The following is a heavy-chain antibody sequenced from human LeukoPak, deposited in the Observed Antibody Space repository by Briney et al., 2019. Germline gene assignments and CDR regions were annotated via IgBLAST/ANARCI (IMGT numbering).Heavy chain of an antibody. D-gene: IGHD6-19*01. V-gene: IGHV3-23*01. CDR2: VSGSGGDK. J-gene: IGHJ4*02. Sequence: GGSLRLSCAASGFTFSSYPMNWVRQAPGEGLEWVSGVSGSGGDKYSADSLKGRFTISRDNSKNTLYLQMNSLRAEDTALYYCATSSGWYPKYFDYWGQGTLVTASS. CDR1: GFTFSSYP. CDR3: ATSSGWYPKYFDY.